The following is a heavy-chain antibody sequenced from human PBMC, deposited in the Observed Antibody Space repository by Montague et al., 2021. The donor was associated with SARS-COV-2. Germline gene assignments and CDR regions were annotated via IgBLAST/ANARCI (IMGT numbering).Heavy chain of an antibody. CDR3: ARALGGYCSGGSCYRGWYFDL. CDR2: IYYSGST. Sequence: SETLSLTCTVSGGSISSSSYYWGWIRQPPGKGLEWIGSIYYSGSTYYNPSLKSRVTISVDTSKNQFSLKLSSVTAADTAVYYCARALGGYCSGGSCYRGWYFDLWGRGTLVTVSS. J-gene: IGHJ2*01. CDR1: GGSISSSSYY. V-gene: IGHV4-39*07. D-gene: IGHD2-15*01.